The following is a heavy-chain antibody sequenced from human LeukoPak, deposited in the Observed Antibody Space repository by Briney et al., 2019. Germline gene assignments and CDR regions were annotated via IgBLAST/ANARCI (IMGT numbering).Heavy chain of an antibody. D-gene: IGHD4-23*01. CDR3: ARDIAYGANSLDY. J-gene: IGHJ4*02. Sequence: PSETLSLTCTVSGGSVSSGIYYWTWIRQPPGKGQEWIGYIYYSGSTNYNPSLKSRVTISVDTSKNQFSLKLTSVTAADTAVYYCARDIAYGANSLDYWGQGTLVTVSS. CDR2: IYYSGST. V-gene: IGHV4-61*01. CDR1: GGSVSSGIYY.